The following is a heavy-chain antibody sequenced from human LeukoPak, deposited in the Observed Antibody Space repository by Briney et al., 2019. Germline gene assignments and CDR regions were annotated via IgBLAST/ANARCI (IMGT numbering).Heavy chain of an antibody. CDR1: GFTFSTFA. Sequence: PGGSLRLSCAVSGFTFSTFAMGWVRQAPGKGLEWVAVISYDGSNKYYADSVKGRFTISSDNSKNTLYLQMNSLRAADTAVYYCATSRDGYNWDFDYWGQGTLVTVSS. V-gene: IGHV3-30-3*01. D-gene: IGHD5-24*01. J-gene: IGHJ4*02. CDR3: ATSRDGYNWDFDY. CDR2: ISYDGSNK.